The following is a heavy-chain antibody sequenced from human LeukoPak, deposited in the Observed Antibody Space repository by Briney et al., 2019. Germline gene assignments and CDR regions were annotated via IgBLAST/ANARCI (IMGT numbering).Heavy chain of an antibody. CDR2: ISSSGSTI. CDR3: ARVLITGTTAHYFDY. Sequence: GGSLRLSCAASGFTFSSYGMHWVRQAPGKGLEWVSYISSSGSTIYYADSVKGRFTISRDNAKNSLYLQMNSLRAEDTAVYYCARVLITGTTAHYFDYWGQGTLVTVSS. V-gene: IGHV3-48*04. D-gene: IGHD1-20*01. CDR1: GFTFSSYG. J-gene: IGHJ4*02.